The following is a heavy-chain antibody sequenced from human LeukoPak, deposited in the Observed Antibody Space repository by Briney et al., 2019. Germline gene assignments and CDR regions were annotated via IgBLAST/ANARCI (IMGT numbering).Heavy chain of an antibody. J-gene: IGHJ4*02. Sequence: GGSLRLSCAASGFTFSSYAVSWVRQTPGKGLEWVSAISGSGGGTYYADSVKGRFTISRDNSKNTLYLQMNSLSTEDTAVYYCAKTTTGYSSGRYPGWPVDYWGQGTLVTVSS. CDR3: AKTTTGYSSGRYPGWPVDY. CDR2: ISGSGGGT. D-gene: IGHD6-19*01. V-gene: IGHV3-23*01. CDR1: GFTFSSYA.